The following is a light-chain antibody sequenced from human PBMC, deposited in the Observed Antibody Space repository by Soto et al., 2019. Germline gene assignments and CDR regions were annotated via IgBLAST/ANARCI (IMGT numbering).Light chain of an antibody. CDR2: GAS. Sequence: DLQLTQSQPSRSVTVGDRITINCRASQTIDSYLNWFQQKPGKAPKLLIYGASTLQSGVPSRFSGSGSGTDYTLTISSLQPEDFATYYCQQSYRTPPVGQVTRLEIK. CDR3: QQSYRTPP. J-gene: IGKJ5*01. V-gene: IGKV1-39*01. CDR1: QTIDSY.